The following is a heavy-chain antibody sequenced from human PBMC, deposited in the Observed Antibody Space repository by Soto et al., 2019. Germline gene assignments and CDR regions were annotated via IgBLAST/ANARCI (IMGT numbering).Heavy chain of an antibody. Sequence: ASVKVSCKASGGTFSTYAISWVRQAPGQGLEWMGGIIPIFGTAKYAQKFQGRVTITADESTSTAYMELSSLRSEDTAVYYCAREIFGVIISGGRDAFDIGGKGTMVTXS. V-gene: IGHV1-69*13. CDR1: GGTFSTYA. J-gene: IGHJ3*02. D-gene: IGHD3-3*01. CDR3: AREIFGVIISGGRDAFDI. CDR2: IIPIFGTA.